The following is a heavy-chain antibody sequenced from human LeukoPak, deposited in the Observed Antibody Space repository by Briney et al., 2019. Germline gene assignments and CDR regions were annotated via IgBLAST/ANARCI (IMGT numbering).Heavy chain of an antibody. J-gene: IGHJ6*02. CDR2: TRNKANSYTT. CDR1: GFTFSDHY. CDR3: ARGVGATPPGDYGMDV. Sequence: GGSLRLSCAASGFTFSDHYMDWVRQAPGKGLEWVGRTRNKANSYTTEYAASVKGRFTIPRDDSKNSLYLQMNSLKTEDTAVYYCARGVGATPPGDYGMDVWGQGTTVTVSS. D-gene: IGHD1-26*01. V-gene: IGHV3-72*01.